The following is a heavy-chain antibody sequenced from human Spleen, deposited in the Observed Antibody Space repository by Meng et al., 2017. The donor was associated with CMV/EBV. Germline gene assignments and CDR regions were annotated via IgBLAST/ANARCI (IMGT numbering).Heavy chain of an antibody. CDR1: GFTFSSYG. CDR2: ISYDGSNK. CDR3: ASVTLKRSGPFDY. J-gene: IGHJ4*02. V-gene: IGHV3-30*03. Sequence: ASGFTFSSYGMHWVRQAPGKGLEWVAVISYDGSNKYYADSVKGRFTISRDNSKNTLYLQMNSLRAEDTAVYYCASVTLKRSGPFDYWGQGTLVTVSS. D-gene: IGHD2-15*01.